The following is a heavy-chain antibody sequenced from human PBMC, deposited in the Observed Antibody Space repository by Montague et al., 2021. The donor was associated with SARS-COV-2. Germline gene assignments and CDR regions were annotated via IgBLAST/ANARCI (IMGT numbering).Heavy chain of an antibody. CDR2: MHSTGST. J-gene: IGHJ4*02. CDR1: GGSINNYF. D-gene: IGHD2-15*01. V-gene: IGHV4-59*01. CDR3: ARAVVAAKTATIES. Sequence: SETLSLTCSVSGGSINNYFWGWIRRSPGKGLEWVGYMHSTGSTAYNPSLKSRAIISVDTSKTQISLKLSSVSAADTALYYCARAVVAAKTATIESWGQGTLVTVSS.